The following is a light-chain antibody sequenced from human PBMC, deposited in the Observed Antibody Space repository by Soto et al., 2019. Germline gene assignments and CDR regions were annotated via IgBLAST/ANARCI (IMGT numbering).Light chain of an antibody. CDR1: QTVSSRY. CDR2: GAS. Sequence: EIVLTQSPGTLSLSPGERATLSCRASQTVSSRYLAWYQQKPGQAPRLLIYGASNRAADLPDRFSGSGSGTDFTLTVSRLEPEDFAVYYCQHYGSSRTFGQGTRVDIK. CDR3: QHYGSSRT. J-gene: IGKJ1*01. V-gene: IGKV3-20*01.